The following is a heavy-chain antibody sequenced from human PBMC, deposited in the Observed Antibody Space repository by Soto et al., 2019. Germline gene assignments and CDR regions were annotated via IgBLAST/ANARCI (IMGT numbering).Heavy chain of an antibody. V-gene: IGHV3-30*18. CDR2: ISYDGSNK. Sequence: PGGSLRLSCAASGFTFSSYGMHWVRQAPGKGLEWVAVISYDGSNKYYADSVKGRFTISRDNSKNTLYLQMNSLRAEDTAVYYCAKESGYDPYFDYWGQGTLVTVSS. J-gene: IGHJ4*02. CDR1: GFTFSSYG. D-gene: IGHD5-12*01. CDR3: AKESGYDPYFDY.